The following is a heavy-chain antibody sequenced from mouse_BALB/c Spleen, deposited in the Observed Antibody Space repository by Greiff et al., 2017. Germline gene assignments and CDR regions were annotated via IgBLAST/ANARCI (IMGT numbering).Heavy chain of an antibody. D-gene: IGHD2-4*01. Sequence: EVKLVESGPELVKPGASVKISCKASGYSFTGYYMHWVKQSHVKSLEWIGRINPYNGATSYNQNFKDKASLTVDKSSSTAYMELHSLTSEDSAVYYCARKGYDYDGFAYWGQGTLVTVSA. CDR3: ARKGYDYDGFAY. J-gene: IGHJ3*01. CDR1: GYSFTGYY. V-gene: IGHV1-31*01. CDR2: INPYNGAT.